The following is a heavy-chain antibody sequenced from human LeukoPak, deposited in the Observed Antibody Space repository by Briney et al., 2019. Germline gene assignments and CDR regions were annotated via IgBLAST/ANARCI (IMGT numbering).Heavy chain of an antibody. CDR1: GGSTSSGGYS. J-gene: IGHJ6*02. CDR3: ARGRVIRRLLPDYGMDV. CDR2: IYHSGST. Sequence: PSETLSLTCAVSGGSTSSGGYSWSWIRQPPGKGLEWIGYIYHSGSTYYNPSLKSRVTISVDRSKNQFSPKLSSVTAADTAVYYCARGRVIRRLLPDYGMDVWGQGTTVTVSS. V-gene: IGHV4-30-2*01. D-gene: IGHD3-22*01.